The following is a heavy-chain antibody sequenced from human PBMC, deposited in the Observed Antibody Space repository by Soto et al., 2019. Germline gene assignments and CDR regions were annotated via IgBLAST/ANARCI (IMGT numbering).Heavy chain of an antibody. CDR1: GGSISSGDYY. CDR3: ARLLGSTGSYGGYYFDS. D-gene: IGHD6-19*01. J-gene: IGHJ4*02. CDR2: IYYSGST. V-gene: IGHV4-30-4*01. Sequence: SETLSLTCSVSGGSISSGDYYWTWIRQPPGKGLEWIGYIYYSGSTYYNPSLESRISMSVADSKNQFSLKLSSVTAADAAVYYCARLLGSTGSYGGYYFDSWGQGALVTVSS.